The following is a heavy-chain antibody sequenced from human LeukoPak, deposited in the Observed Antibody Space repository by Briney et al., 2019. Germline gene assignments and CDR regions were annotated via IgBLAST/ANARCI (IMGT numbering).Heavy chain of an antibody. CDR1: GGSISSGSYY. D-gene: IGHD4-17*01. J-gene: IGHJ4*02. Sequence: RPSETLSLTCTVSGGSISSGSYYWSWIRQPAGKGLEWIGRIYTSGSTNYNPSLKSRVTISVDTSKNQFSLKLSSVTAADTAVYYCAREARYGDKDYWGQGTLVTVSS. CDR3: AREARYGDKDY. V-gene: IGHV4-61*02. CDR2: IYTSGST.